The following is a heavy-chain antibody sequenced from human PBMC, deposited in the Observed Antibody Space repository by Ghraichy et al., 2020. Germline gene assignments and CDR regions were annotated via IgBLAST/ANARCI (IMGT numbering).Heavy chain of an antibody. V-gene: IGHV4-59*01. Sequence: SETLSLTCTVSGASMINYYWNWVRQPPGKTLEWIGSIFDSGSTYHNPSLKRRVTISLDTSKNQISLKLSSVTAADTAVYYCARAYGTSYVDLPFDPWGQGTLVTVSS. CDR1: GASMINYY. CDR3: ARAYGTSYVDLPFDP. D-gene: IGHD1-26*01. CDR2: IFDSGST. J-gene: IGHJ5*02.